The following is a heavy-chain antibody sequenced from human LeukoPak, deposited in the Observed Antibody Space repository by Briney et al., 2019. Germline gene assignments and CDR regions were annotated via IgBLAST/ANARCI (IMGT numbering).Heavy chain of an antibody. CDR1: GFTFSSYS. D-gene: IGHD3-16*02. V-gene: IGHV3-21*01. CDR2: IISSSSYI. Sequence: GGSLRLSCAASGFTFSSYSMNWVRQAPGKGLEWVSSIISSSSYIYYADSVKGRFTISRDNAKNSLYLQMNSLRAEDTAVYYCARGHDDYVWGSYRPFDYWGQGTLVTVSS. J-gene: IGHJ4*02. CDR3: ARGHDDYVWGSYRPFDY.